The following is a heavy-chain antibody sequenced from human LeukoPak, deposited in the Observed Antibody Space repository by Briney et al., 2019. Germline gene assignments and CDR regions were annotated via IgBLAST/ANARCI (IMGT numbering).Heavy chain of an antibody. CDR2: ISGSGGST. CDR1: GFTFSSYA. CDR3: ARDRDYYDSSGYQWGDAFDI. Sequence: GGSLRLSCAASGFTFSSYAMSWVRQAPGKGLEWVSAISGSGGSTYYADSVKGRFTISRDNSKNTLYLQMNSLRAEDTAVYYCARDRDYYDSSGYQWGDAFDIWGQGTMVTVSS. D-gene: IGHD3-22*01. J-gene: IGHJ3*02. V-gene: IGHV3-23*01.